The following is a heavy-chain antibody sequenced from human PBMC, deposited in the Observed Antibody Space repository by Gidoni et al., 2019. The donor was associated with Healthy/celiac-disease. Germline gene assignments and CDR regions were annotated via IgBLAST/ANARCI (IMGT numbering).Heavy chain of an antibody. V-gene: IGHV3-30-3*01. J-gene: IGHJ6*03. D-gene: IGHD3-9*01. CDR1: GFTFSSYA. CDR3: ARVGLTGYSYYYYYYMDV. CDR2: ISYDGSNK. Sequence: QVQLVESGGGVVQPGRFLRLSCAASGFTFSSYAMHWVRQAPGKGLEWVAVISYDGSNKYYADSVKGRFTISRDNSKNTLYLQMNSLRAEDTAVYYCARVGLTGYSYYYYYYMDVWGKGTTVTVSS.